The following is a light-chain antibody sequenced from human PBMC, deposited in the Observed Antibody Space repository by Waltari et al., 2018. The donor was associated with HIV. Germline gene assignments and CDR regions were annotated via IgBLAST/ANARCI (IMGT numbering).Light chain of an antibody. CDR1: QSVLSTTSNVNY. CDR3: QQYYSHPRT. J-gene: IGKJ2*01. V-gene: IGKV4-1*01. Sequence: DTVLTQSPDSLTVSLGERATIHCKASQSVLSTTSNVNYLAWYQQKPGHPPKLLISWASGRRSGVPDRFSGGGSGTDFTLTISSLQAEDVAVYYCQQYYSHPRTFGQGTKLEI. CDR2: WAS.